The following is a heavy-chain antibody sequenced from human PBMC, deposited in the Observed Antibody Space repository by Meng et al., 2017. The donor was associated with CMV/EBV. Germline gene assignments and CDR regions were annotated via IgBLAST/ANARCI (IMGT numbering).Heavy chain of an antibody. D-gene: IGHD2-15*01. CDR1: GGSISGYY. CDR3: ARGGGICSGGSCYPLGYYGMDV. V-gene: IGHV4-59*12. J-gene: IGHJ6*02. Sequence: GSLRPSGTVPGGSISGYYWSWIRQPPGKGLEWIGYIYYSGSTNYNPSLKSRVTISVDTSKNQFSLKLSSVTAADTAVYYCARGGGICSGGSCYPLGYYGMDVWGQGTTVTVSS. CDR2: IYYSGST.